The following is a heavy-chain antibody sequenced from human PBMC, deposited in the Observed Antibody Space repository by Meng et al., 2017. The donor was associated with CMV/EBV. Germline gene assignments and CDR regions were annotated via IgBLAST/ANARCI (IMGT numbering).Heavy chain of an antibody. J-gene: IGHJ6*02. Sequence: SETLSLTCTVSGGSISSSSYYWGWLRQPPGKGLEWIGRIYYSGSTYYNPSLKSRVTISVDTSKNQFSLWLSSVTAADTAVYYCARTRIEVEPDGRKIKYYNYGMDVWGQGTTVTVSS. CDR1: GGSISSSSYY. V-gene: IGHV4-39*01. CDR3: ARTRIEVEPDGRKIKYYNYGMDV. D-gene: IGHD2-2*01. CDR2: IYYSGST.